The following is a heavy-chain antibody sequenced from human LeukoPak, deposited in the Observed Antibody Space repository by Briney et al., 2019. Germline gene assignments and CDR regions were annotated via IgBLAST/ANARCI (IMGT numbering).Heavy chain of an antibody. CDR3: AKGPMTTRY. D-gene: IGHD4-11*01. J-gene: IGHJ4*02. Sequence: GGSLRLSCAASGFTFSSYAMSWVRQAPGKGLEWVSAISGSGVSTHYADSVKGRFSISRDNSKNTLYMQMNSLRAEDTAVYYCAKGPMTTRYWGQGTLVTVSS. CDR1: GFTFSSYA. V-gene: IGHV3-23*01. CDR2: ISGSGVST.